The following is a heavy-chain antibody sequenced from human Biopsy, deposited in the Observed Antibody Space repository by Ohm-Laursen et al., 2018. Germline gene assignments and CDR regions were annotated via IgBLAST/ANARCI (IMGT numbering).Heavy chain of an antibody. Sequence: SETLSLTCTVSGVSVTSRGYYWTWIRQPPGTGVEWIGHISYSGTTNYKSSLRSRVTISVDPSKNQFSLRLTSVTAAGTAVYYCARTPRDSFWSGSYKRGLWFDPWGQGTLVIVSS. CDR2: ISYSGTT. V-gene: IGHV4-61*08. J-gene: IGHJ5*02. CDR3: ARTPRDSFWSGSYKRGLWFDP. CDR1: GVSVTSRGYY. D-gene: IGHD3-3*01.